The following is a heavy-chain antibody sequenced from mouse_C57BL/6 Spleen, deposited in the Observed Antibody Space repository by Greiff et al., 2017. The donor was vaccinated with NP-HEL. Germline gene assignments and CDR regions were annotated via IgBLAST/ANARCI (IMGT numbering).Heavy chain of an antibody. CDR2: INPSTGGT. CDR3: AGSYGGYYFDY. D-gene: IGHD1-1*02. V-gene: IGHV1-42*01. Sequence: EVKLQESGPELVKPGASVKISCKASGYSFTGYYMNWVKQSPEKSLEWIGEINPSTGGTTYNQKFKAKATLTVDKSSSTAYMQLKSLTSEDSAVYYCAGSYGGYYFDYWGQGTTLTVSS. CDR1: GYSFTGYY. J-gene: IGHJ2*01.